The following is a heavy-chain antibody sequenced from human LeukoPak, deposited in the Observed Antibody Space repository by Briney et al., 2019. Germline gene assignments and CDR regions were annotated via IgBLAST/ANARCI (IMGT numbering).Heavy chain of an antibody. CDR2: ISWNSGSI. D-gene: IGHD3-22*01. Sequence: GGSLRLSCAASGFTFDDYAMHWVRQAPGKGLEWVSGISWNSGSIGYADSVKGRLTISRDNAKNSLYLQMNSLRAEDTALYYCAKDKDSSGYCDYWGQGTLVTVSS. CDR1: GFTFDDYA. CDR3: AKDKDSSGYCDY. V-gene: IGHV3-9*01. J-gene: IGHJ4*02.